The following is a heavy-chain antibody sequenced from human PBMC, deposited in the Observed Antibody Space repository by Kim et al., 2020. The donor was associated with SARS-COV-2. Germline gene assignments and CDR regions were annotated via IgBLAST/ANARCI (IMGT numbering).Heavy chain of an antibody. J-gene: IGHJ3*02. CDR2: ISYDGSNK. V-gene: IGHV3-30*04. Sequence: GVSLRLSCAASGFTFSSYAMHWVRQAPGKGLEWVAVISYDGSNKYYADSVKGRFTISRDNSKNTLYLQMNSLRAEDTAVYYCARDLNAFDIWGQGTMVTVSS. CDR1: GFTFSSYA. CDR3: ARDLNAFDI.